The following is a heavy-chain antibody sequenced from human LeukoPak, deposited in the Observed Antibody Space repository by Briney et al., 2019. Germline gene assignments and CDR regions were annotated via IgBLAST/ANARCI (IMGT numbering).Heavy chain of an antibody. J-gene: IGHJ4*02. CDR2: IYPGDSDT. Sequence: GESLKISCKGSGYSFTSYWIGWVRQMPGKGLEWTGIIYPGDSDTRYSPSFQGQVTISADKSISTAYLQWSSLRASDTAMYYCARSSLGSGWYLDGDYWGQGTLVTVSS. D-gene: IGHD6-19*01. V-gene: IGHV5-51*01. CDR1: GYSFTSYW. CDR3: ARSSLGSGWYLDGDY.